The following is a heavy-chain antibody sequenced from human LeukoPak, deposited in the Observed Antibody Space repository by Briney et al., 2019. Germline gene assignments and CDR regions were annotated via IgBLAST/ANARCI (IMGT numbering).Heavy chain of an antibody. CDR3: ATSRGYTYRDDFDV. J-gene: IGHJ3*01. Sequence: GESLQISCKGSGYNFTSYWIGWGRQVPGKGVEWMGIIYPGDSNTRYSPSFQGQVTISVDKSISTAYVQWSSLKASDTAMYYCATSRGYTYRDDFDVWGQGTMVTVSS. CDR1: GYNFTSYW. D-gene: IGHD5-18*01. V-gene: IGHV5-51*01. CDR2: IYPGDSNT.